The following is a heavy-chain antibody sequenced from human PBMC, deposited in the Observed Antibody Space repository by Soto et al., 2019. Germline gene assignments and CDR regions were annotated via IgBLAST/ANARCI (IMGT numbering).Heavy chain of an antibody. CDR1: GFTFSSYA. V-gene: IGHV3-23*01. Sequence: EVQLLESGGGLVQPGGSLRLSCAASGFTFSSYAMSWVRQAPGKGLEWISAVSGSGGSTYYADSVKGRFTIARDNSKATLYLQMNNLSAEDTAVYYCAKPPDYNWNDYWGQGNLVTVSS. CDR2: VSGSGGST. CDR3: AKPPDYNWNDY. D-gene: IGHD1-20*01. J-gene: IGHJ4*02.